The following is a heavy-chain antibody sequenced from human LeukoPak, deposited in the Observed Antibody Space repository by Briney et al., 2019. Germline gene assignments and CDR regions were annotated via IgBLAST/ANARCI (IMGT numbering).Heavy chain of an antibody. Sequence: GESLRISCKGSGYSFTSYWIGWVRQMPGKGLEWMGIIYPGDSDTRYSPSFQGQVTISADKSISTAYLQWSSLKASDTAMYYCARETLPAAILADAFDIWGQGTMVTVSS. CDR1: GYSFTSYW. V-gene: IGHV5-51*01. J-gene: IGHJ3*02. D-gene: IGHD2-2*02. CDR2: IYPGDSDT. CDR3: ARETLPAAILADAFDI.